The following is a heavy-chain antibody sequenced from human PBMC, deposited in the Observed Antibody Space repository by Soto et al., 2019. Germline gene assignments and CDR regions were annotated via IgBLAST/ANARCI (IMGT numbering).Heavy chain of an antibody. CDR3: ARDLEIVALRVFTYFDL. CDR2: ISSSSSTI. V-gene: IGHV3-48*02. Sequence: EVQLVESGGGLVQPGGSLRLSCAASGFTFSSYSMNWVRQAPGKGLEWVSYISSSSSTIYYADSVKGRFTISRDNAKNSLYLQMNSLRDEDTAVYYCARDLEIVALRVFTYFDLWGRGTLVTVSS. J-gene: IGHJ2*01. CDR1: GFTFSSYS. D-gene: IGHD3-22*01.